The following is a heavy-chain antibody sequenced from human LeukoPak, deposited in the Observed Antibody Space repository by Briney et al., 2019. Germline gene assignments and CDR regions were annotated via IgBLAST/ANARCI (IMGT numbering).Heavy chain of an antibody. V-gene: IGHV3-7*01. CDR3: ARASASYSAYDDY. J-gene: IGHJ4*02. Sequence: PGGSLRLSCAASGFTFSSYWMSWVRQAPEKGLEWVANINQDGSEKYYVDSVKGRFTISRDNAKNSLYLQMNSLRAEDTAVYYCARASASYSAYDDYWGQGTLVTVSS. D-gene: IGHD5-12*01. CDR2: INQDGSEK. CDR1: GFTFSSYW.